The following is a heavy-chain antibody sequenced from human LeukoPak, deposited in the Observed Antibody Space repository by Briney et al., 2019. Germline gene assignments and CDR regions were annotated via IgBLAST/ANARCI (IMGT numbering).Heavy chain of an antibody. J-gene: IGHJ2*01. Sequence: ASVKVSCKASGYTFTGYYMHWVRQAPGQGLEWMGWINPNSGGTNYAQKFQGRVTMTRDTSTSTVYMELSSLRSEDTAVYYCARDNSIVVATVYFDLWGRGTLVTVSS. CDR3: ARDNSIVVATVYFDL. V-gene: IGHV1-2*02. CDR1: GYTFTGYY. CDR2: INPNSGGT. D-gene: IGHD3-22*01.